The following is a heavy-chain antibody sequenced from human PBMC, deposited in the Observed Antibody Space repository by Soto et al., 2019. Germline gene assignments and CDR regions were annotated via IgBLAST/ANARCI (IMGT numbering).Heavy chain of an antibody. CDR3: ARDIVPAATVLPSYYYYGMDV. D-gene: IGHD2-2*01. Sequence: GGSLRLSCAASGFTFSSYGMHWVRQAPGKGLEWVAVIWYDGSNKYYADSVKGRFTISRDNSKNTLYLQMNSLRAEDTAVYYCARDIVPAATVLPSYYYYGMDVWGQGTTVTVSS. J-gene: IGHJ6*02. CDR1: GFTFSSYG. CDR2: IWYDGSNK. V-gene: IGHV3-33*01.